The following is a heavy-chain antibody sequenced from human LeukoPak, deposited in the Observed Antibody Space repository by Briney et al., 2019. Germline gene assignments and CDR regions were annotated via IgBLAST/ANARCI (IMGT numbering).Heavy chain of an antibody. CDR2: IGGSSSSK. CDR1: GFTFSTHS. J-gene: IGHJ4*02. V-gene: IGHV3-21*01. Sequence: GGAPRISCAAPGFTFSTHSMNLGRQAPGEGAGWGLSIGGSSSSKYYADSVKGRFTISRDNAKNSLYLQMNSLRAEDTAVYYCARESGSSGWYEAFDYWGQGTLVTVSS. CDR3: ARESGSSGWYEAFDY. D-gene: IGHD6-19*01.